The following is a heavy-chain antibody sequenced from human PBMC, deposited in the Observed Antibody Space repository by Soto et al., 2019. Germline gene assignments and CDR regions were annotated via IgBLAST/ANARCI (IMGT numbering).Heavy chain of an antibody. D-gene: IGHD1-26*01. Sequence: SETLSLTCTASGGSISSSSYYWGGIRQPPGKGLEWIGSIYYSGSTYYNPSPKSRVTISVDTSKNQFSLKLSSVTAADTAVYYCARLGGDYGMDVWGQGTTVSVSS. V-gene: IGHV4-39*01. CDR1: GGSISSSSYY. J-gene: IGHJ6*02. CDR2: IYYSGST. CDR3: ARLGGDYGMDV.